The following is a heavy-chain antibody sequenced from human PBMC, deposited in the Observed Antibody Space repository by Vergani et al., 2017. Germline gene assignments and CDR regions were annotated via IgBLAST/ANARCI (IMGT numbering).Heavy chain of an antibody. CDR3: AKDSIVVVPTATDSYDASGYFNWFDP. CDR1: GFTFSTYW. CDR2: LKQDGSDK. J-gene: IGHJ5*02. D-gene: IGHD2-2*01. Sequence: EVKLVESGGGLVQPGGSLRLSCAASGFTFSTYWRSGVGQAPGKGLEWVAKLKQDGSDKYYVDSVRGRFTISRDNAKNSLYLQMNSLKAEDTAVYYCAKDSIVVVPTATDSYDASGYFNWFDPWGQGTLVTVSS. V-gene: IGHV3-7*01.